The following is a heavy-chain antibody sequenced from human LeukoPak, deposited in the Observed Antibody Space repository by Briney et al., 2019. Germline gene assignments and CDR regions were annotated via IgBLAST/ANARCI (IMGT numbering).Heavy chain of an antibody. Sequence: RRSLRDSRAASGFTFYTYARHWVCQAPGEGLEWVAVLSYDGSEKYYADSVKGRCTISRDNSKNTVYLQMNSLRDEDTAVYYCAKSRSGWYGGFQNWGERALVTVSS. CDR2: LSYDGSEK. V-gene: IGHV3-30*18. CDR3: AKSRSGWYGGFQN. D-gene: IGHD6-19*01. CDR1: GFTFYTYA. J-gene: IGHJ4*02.